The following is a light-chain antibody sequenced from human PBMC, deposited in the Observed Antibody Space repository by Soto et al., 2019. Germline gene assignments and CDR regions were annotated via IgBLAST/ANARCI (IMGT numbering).Light chain of an antibody. V-gene: IGLV2-23*02. CDR3: CSYAGSSTFPYV. CDR1: SSDVGSYNL. CDR2: EVS. Sequence: QSVLTQPASVSGSPGQSITIPCTGTSSDVGSYNLVSWYQHHPGKAPKLMIYEVSKRPSGVSNRFSGSKSGNTASLKISGLQAEDEADYYCCSYAGSSTFPYVV. J-gene: IGLJ1*01.